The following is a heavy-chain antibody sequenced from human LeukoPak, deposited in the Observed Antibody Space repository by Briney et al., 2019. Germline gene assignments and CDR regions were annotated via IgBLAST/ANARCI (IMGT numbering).Heavy chain of an antibody. Sequence: PGGSLRLSCAASGFTFDDHGMSWVRQAPGKGLEWVSHINWNGASIGYADSVKGRFTISRDSAKTSLYLQMNSLRAEDTALYYCARHIAAAGTNWFDPWGQGTLVTVSS. CDR3: ARHIAAAGTNWFDP. D-gene: IGHD6-13*01. J-gene: IGHJ5*02. V-gene: IGHV3-20*04. CDR2: INWNGASI. CDR1: GFTFDDHG.